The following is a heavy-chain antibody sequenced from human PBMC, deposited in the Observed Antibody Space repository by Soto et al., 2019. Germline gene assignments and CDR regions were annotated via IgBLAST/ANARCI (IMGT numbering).Heavy chain of an antibody. V-gene: IGHV2-5*02. D-gene: IGHD3-10*01. Sequence: QITLKESGPTLVKPTQTLTLTCTFSWFSLSTSGVGVGWIRHPPGKALEWLALIYWDDDKRYSPSLKRRLTTTKDTSKNQVVLTMTNMDPVDTATYFCAHSITFGELVYYFDYWGQGPLLTVSS. CDR3: AHSITFGELVYYFDY. J-gene: IGHJ4*02. CDR2: IYWDDDK. CDR1: WFSLSTSGVG.